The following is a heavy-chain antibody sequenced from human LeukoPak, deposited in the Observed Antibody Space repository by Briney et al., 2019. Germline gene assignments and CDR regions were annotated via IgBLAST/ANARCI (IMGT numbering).Heavy chain of an antibody. J-gene: IGHJ4*02. CDR1: GGTFSSYA. CDR3: ARASPHDYGDYALDY. V-gene: IGHV1-69*13. CDR2: IIPIFGTA. D-gene: IGHD4-17*01. Sequence: ASVTVSCKASGGTFSSYAISWVRQAPGQGLEWMGGIIPIFGTANYAQKFQGRVTITADESTSTAYMELSSLRSEDTAVYYCARASPHDYGDYALDYWGQGTLVTVSS.